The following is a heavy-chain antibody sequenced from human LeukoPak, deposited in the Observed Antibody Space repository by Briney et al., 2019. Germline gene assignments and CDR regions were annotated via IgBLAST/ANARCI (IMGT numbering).Heavy chain of an antibody. CDR2: ISGSGSST. J-gene: IGHJ4*02. D-gene: IGHD1-26*01. V-gene: IGHV3-23*01. CDR3: ARGGSPYDY. Sequence: GGSLRLSCAASGFTFSTNAMSWVRQTPGKGLEWLSAISGSGSSTYYAGSVKGRFTISRDNSKNTLSLEMNSLRAEDTAIYYCARGGSPYDYWGQGTLVTVSS. CDR1: GFTFSTNA.